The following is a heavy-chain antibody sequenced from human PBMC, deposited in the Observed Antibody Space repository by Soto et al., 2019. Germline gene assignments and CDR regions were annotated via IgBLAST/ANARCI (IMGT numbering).Heavy chain of an antibody. CDR3: ARDPDFDWNFRPYYFDY. J-gene: IGHJ4*02. D-gene: IGHD1-7*01. V-gene: IGHV1-69*01. CDR1: GGTFSSYA. Sequence: QVQLVQSGAEVKKPGSSMKVSCKASGGTFSSYAISWVRQAPGQGLEWMGGIIPIFGTANYAQKFQGRVTITADESTSTAYMELSSLRSEDTAVYYCARDPDFDWNFRPYYFDYWGQGTLVTVSS. CDR2: IIPIFGTA.